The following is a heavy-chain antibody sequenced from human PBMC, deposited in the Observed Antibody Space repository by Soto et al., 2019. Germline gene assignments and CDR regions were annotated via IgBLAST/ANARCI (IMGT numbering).Heavy chain of an antibody. V-gene: IGHV4-4*02. Sequence: PSETLSLTCAVSGGSLSSSFWWSWVRQPPGKGLEWIGEIYHSENTNYNPSLKRRVSISADKSKNQFSLKLTSVTAADTAVYYCTRGLFSGSSYSGSWYYFDSWGQGALVTVSS. J-gene: IGHJ4*02. D-gene: IGHD1-26*01. CDR1: GGSLSSSFW. CDR2: IYHSENT. CDR3: TRGLFSGSSYSGSWYYFDS.